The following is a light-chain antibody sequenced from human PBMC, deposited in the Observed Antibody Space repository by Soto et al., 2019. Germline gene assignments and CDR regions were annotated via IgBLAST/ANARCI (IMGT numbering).Light chain of an antibody. Sequence: DIQMTQCPSSLSASVGYRGAISCLASQSISSYLNWYQQKPGKAPKLLIYAASSLQSGVPSRFSGSGSGTDFTLTISSLQPEDFATYYCQQSYSTPLTFGGGTKVDIK. CDR3: QQSYSTPLT. V-gene: IGKV1-39*01. CDR2: AAS. J-gene: IGKJ4*01. CDR1: QSISSY.